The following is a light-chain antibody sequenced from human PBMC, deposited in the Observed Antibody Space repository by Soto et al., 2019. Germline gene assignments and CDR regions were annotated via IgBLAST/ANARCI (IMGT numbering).Light chain of an antibody. CDR1: QGVSST. CDR3: HQYNNWPPIT. V-gene: IGKV3-15*01. Sequence: ETVMTQSPATLSVSPGERATLSCRASQGVSSTWAWYQQKPGQAPRLLIYSASTRATGIPARFSGSGSGTEFTLTISSLQSEDVAVSYCHQYNNWPPITFGQGTKLEIK. CDR2: SAS. J-gene: IGKJ2*01.